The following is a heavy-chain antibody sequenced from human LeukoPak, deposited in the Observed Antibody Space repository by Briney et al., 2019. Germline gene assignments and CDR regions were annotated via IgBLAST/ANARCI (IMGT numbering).Heavy chain of an antibody. CDR3: VKVAKYYYGSETYYFFEH. Sequence: SGGSLRLSCAASGFTVSNNYMSWVRQFPGKGLEWVANINQDGTEKYYVDSVKGRFTISRDNAKNSLYLQMNSLRVEDTAIYYCVKVAKYYYGSETYYFFEHWGQGTPVTASS. V-gene: IGHV3-7*01. J-gene: IGHJ4*02. CDR1: GFTVSNNY. CDR2: INQDGTEK. D-gene: IGHD3-10*01.